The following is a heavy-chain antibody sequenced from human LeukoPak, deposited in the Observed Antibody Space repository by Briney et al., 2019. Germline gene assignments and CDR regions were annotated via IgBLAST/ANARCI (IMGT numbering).Heavy chain of an antibody. J-gene: IGHJ3*02. CDR1: GYTFTGYY. V-gene: IGHV1-2*02. D-gene: IGHD5-12*01. CDR2: INPNSGGT. Sequence: ASVKVSCKASGYTFTGYYMHWVRQAPGQGLEWMGWINPNSGGTNYAQKFQGRVTMTRDTSISTAYMELSRLRSEDTAVYYCARGGGYSGYDFGHDAFDIWGQGTMVTVSS. CDR3: ARGGGYSGYDFGHDAFDI.